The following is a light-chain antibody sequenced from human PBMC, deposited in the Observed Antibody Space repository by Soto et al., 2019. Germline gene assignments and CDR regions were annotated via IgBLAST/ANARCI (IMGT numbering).Light chain of an antibody. CDR2: GAS. V-gene: IGKV3-15*01. Sequence: EIMLTQSPATLSVSPGERATLSCRASQSVNNNLAWYQQKPGQAPRLLIYGASTRATDMPGKFSGRGAGAEFTLTISSLQSEDFAVYYCQQYRSWPRTFGQGTKVDIK. CDR3: QQYRSWPRT. CDR1: QSVNNN. J-gene: IGKJ1*01.